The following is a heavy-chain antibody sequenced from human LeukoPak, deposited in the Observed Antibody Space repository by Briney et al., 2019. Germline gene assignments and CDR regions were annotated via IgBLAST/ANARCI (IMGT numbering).Heavy chain of an antibody. J-gene: IGHJ4*02. CDR3: ARVGSIAARPFDY. CDR2: IYYSGST. D-gene: IGHD6-6*01. CDR1: GGSISSGDYY. V-gene: IGHV4-30-4*08. Sequence: SQTLSLTCTVSGGSISSGDYYWSWIRQPPGKGLEWIGYIYYSGSTYYNPSLKSRVTMSVDTSKNQFSLKLSSVTAADTAVYYCARVGSIAARPFDYWGQGTLVTVSS.